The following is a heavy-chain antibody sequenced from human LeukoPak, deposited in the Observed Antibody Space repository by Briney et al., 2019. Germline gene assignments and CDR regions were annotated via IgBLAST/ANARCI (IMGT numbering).Heavy chain of an antibody. CDR1: GYTFTSYY. J-gene: IGHJ6*03. CDR3: ARVRAYSSSWYADYYYMDV. D-gene: IGHD6-13*01. CDR2: INPSGGST. Sequence: GASVNVSCKASGYTFTSYYMHWVRQAPGQGLEWMGIINPSGGSTSYAQKFQGRVTMTRDMSTSTVYMELSSLRSEDTAVYYCARVRAYSSSWYADYYYMDVWGKGTTVTVSS. V-gene: IGHV1-46*01.